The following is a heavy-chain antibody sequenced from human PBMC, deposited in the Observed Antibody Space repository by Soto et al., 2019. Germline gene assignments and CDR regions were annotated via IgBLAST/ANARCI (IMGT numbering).Heavy chain of an antibody. Sequence: GWSLRLSCAASGFTFSDYYMTWIRQAPGKGLEWVSYIDNSGTIKYYGASVKGRFTISRDNTKNSLSLQMNSLGAEDTAIYYCARIEGDCSGGSCYSGGFDYWGQGALVTVSS. J-gene: IGHJ4*02. CDR3: ARIEGDCSGGSCYSGGFDY. CDR1: GFTFSDYY. V-gene: IGHV3-11*01. D-gene: IGHD2-15*01. CDR2: IDNSGTIK.